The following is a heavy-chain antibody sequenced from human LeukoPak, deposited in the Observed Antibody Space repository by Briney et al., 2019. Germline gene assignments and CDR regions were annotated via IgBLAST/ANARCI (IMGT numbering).Heavy chain of an antibody. CDR1: GGSISSYY. CDR2: IYYSGST. CDR3: ARGADRITIFGVVPHYYFDY. V-gene: IGHV4-59*01. J-gene: IGHJ4*02. D-gene: IGHD3-3*01. Sequence: SETLSLTCTVSGGSISSYYWSWIRQPPGKGLEWIGYIYYSGSTNYNPSLKSRVTISVDTSKNQFSLKLSSVTAADTAVYYCARGADRITIFGVVPHYYFDYWGQGTLVTVSS.